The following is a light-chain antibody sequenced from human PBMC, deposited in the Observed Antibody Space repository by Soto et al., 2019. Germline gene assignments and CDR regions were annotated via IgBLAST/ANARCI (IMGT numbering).Light chain of an antibody. CDR3: QQYGSSPLT. V-gene: IGKV3-20*01. Sequence: EIVLTQSPGTLSLFPGERVTLSCRASQSVNNNYLAWYQQKPGQAPRLLISGASSRATGIPDRFNGSGSGTDFTLTISRLEPEDFAVYYCQQYGSSPLTFGGGTKVEIK. CDR2: GAS. J-gene: IGKJ4*01. CDR1: QSVNNNY.